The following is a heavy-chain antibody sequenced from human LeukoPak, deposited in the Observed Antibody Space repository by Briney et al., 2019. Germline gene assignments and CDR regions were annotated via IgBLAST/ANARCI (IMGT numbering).Heavy chain of an antibody. CDR2: INAGNGNT. J-gene: IGHJ5*02. Sequence: ASVKVSCKASGYTFTSYAMHWVRQAPGQRLEWMGWINAGNGNTKYSQKFQGRVTITRDTSASTAYMELSSLRSEDTAVYYCARAFPITMVPAGWFDPWGQGTLVTVSS. CDR1: GYTFTSYA. CDR3: ARAFPITMVPAGWFDP. V-gene: IGHV1-3*01. D-gene: IGHD3-10*01.